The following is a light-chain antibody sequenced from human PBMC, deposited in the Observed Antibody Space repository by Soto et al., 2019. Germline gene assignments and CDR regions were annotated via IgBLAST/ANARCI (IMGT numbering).Light chain of an antibody. CDR2: EVS. V-gene: IGLV2-14*01. CDR1: SNDVGGYNY. CDR3: SSHSATSPYV. J-gene: IGLJ1*01. Sequence: QPVLTQPASVSGSPGQSITISCTGTSNDVGGYNYVSWYQQQPGKAPKLIIYEVSHRPSGISNRFSGSKSGNTASLTISGLHVEDEADYYCSSHSATSPYVFGTGTQLTVL.